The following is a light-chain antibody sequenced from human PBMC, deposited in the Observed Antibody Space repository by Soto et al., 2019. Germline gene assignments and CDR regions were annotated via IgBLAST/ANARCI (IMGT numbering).Light chain of an antibody. CDR3: QQSDHSPIYT. CDR1: QSISTS. Sequence: DIQMTQSPSSLSASIGDRVTITCRASQSISTSLNWYQQKPGKAPNLLIYAASSLQSGVPSRFRGSGSGTDFNSTIPRLQPEYYATYYWQQSDHSPIYTFGQGTDLQIK. CDR2: AAS. J-gene: IGKJ2*01. V-gene: IGKV1-39*01.